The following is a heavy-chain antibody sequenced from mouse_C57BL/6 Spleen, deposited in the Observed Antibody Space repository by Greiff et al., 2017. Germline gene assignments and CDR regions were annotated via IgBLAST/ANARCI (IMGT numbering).Heavy chain of an antibody. CDR2: ISYDGSN. J-gene: IGHJ2*01. CDR1: GYSITSGYY. Sequence: EVHLVESGPGLVKPSQSLSLTCSVTGYSITSGYYWNWIRQFPGNKLEWMGYISYDGSNNYNPSLKNRISITRDTSKNQFFLKLNSVTTEDTATYYCARNWDEVYFDYWGQGTTLTVSS. CDR3: ARNWDEVYFDY. V-gene: IGHV3-6*01. D-gene: IGHD4-1*01.